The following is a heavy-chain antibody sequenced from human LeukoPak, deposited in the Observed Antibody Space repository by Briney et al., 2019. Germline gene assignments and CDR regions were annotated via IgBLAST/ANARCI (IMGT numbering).Heavy chain of an antibody. D-gene: IGHD3-10*01. Sequence: SETLSLTCTVSGYSISSGYYWGWIRQPPGKGLEWIGSIYHSGSTYYNPSLKSRVTISVDTSKNQFSLKLSSVTAADTAVYYCARMGWVGELLHFDYWGQGTLVTVSS. CDR3: ARMGWVGELLHFDY. CDR1: GYSISSGYY. CDR2: IYHSGST. V-gene: IGHV4-38-2*02. J-gene: IGHJ4*02.